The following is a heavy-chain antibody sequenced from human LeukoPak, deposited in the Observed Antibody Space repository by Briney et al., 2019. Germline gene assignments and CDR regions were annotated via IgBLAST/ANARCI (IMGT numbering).Heavy chain of an antibody. CDR2: INADGSTA. J-gene: IGHJ3*01. V-gene: IGHV3-74*01. CDR1: GLTFSRYN. Sequence: GGSLTLSCAASGLTFSRYNMNWVRQAPGKGLVWVSLINADGSTATYADSVKGRFTISRDNARNTLSLRMNSLTIEDTAVYYCVVVVEPPDSDGFDVWGQGTMITVSS. D-gene: IGHD1-14*01. CDR3: VVVVEPPDSDGFDV.